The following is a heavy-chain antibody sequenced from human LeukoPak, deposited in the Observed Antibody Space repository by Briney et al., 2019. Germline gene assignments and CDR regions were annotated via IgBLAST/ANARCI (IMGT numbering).Heavy chain of an antibody. Sequence: GGSLRLSCAASGFTISSNYMSWVRQAPGKGLEWVSVIYSGGSTYYADSVKGRLTISRDNSKNTLYLQMNSLRAEDTAVYYCARGDAGGYKNLGSLNYWGQGTLVTVSS. CDR2: IYSGGST. V-gene: IGHV3-53*01. CDR1: GFTISSNY. CDR3: ARGDAGGYKNLGSLNY. J-gene: IGHJ4*02. D-gene: IGHD5-24*01.